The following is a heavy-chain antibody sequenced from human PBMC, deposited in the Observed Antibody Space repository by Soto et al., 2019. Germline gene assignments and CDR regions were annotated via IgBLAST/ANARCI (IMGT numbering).Heavy chain of an antibody. V-gene: IGHV3-30-3*01. CDR2: ISYDGSNK. CDR1: GFTFSSYA. CDR3: ARGAVAGNYYYYGMDV. D-gene: IGHD6-19*01. Sequence: GGSLRLSCAASGFTFSSYATHWVRQAPGKGLEWVAVISYDGSNKYYADSVKGRFTISRDNSKNTLYLQMNSLRAEDTAVYYCARGAVAGNYYYYGMDVWGQGTTVTVSS. J-gene: IGHJ6*02.